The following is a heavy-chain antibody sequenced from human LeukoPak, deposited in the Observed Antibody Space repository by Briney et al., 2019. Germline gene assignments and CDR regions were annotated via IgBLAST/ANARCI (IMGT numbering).Heavy chain of an antibody. J-gene: IGHJ3*02. CDR1: GGSISSYY. CDR2: IYYSGST. V-gene: IGHV4-59*08. D-gene: IGHD3-22*01. CDR3: ARQTSYYYDSSGYVDAFDI. Sequence: PSETLSLTCTVSGGSISSYYWSWIRQPPGKGLEWIGYIYYSGSTNYNPSLKSRVTISVDTSKNQFSLKLSSVTAADTAVYYCARQTSYYYDSSGYVDAFDIWGQGTMVTVSS.